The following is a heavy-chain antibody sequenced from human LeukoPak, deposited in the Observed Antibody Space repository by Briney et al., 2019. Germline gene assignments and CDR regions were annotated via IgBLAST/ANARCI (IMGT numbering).Heavy chain of an antibody. D-gene: IGHD1-26*01. CDR2: IYSGGST. Sequence: GGSLRLSCAASGFTVSSNYMSWVRQAPGKGLEWVSVIYSGGSTYYADSVKGRFTVSRDDSKSTLYLQMNSLRAEDTAVYYCARVSYSGNYFDYWGQGTLVTVSS. CDR3: ARVSYSGNYFDY. J-gene: IGHJ4*02. CDR1: GFTVSSNY. V-gene: IGHV3-53*01.